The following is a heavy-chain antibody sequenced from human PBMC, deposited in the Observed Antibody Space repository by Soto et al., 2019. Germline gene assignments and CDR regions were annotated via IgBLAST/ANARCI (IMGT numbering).Heavy chain of an antibody. J-gene: IGHJ6*02. D-gene: IGHD2-8*01. Sequence: SETLSLTCAVSGYSISSGYYWGWIRQPPGKGLEWIGSIYHSGSTYYNPSLKSRVTISVDTSKNQFSLKLSSVTAADTAVYYCAGENGGYRWGTRHYYYGMDVWGQGTTVTVSS. CDR2: IYHSGST. CDR3: AGENGGYRWGTRHYYYGMDV. CDR1: GYSISSGYY. V-gene: IGHV4-38-2*02.